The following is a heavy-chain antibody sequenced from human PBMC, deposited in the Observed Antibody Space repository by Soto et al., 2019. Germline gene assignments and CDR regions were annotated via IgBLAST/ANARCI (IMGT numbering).Heavy chain of an antibody. CDR1: GYTFTSYG. CDR2: ISAYNGNT. D-gene: IGHD2-2*01. J-gene: IGHJ6*02. Sequence: QVQLVQSGAEVKKPGASVKVSCKASGYTFTSYGISWVRQALGQGLEWMGWISAYNGNTNYAQKLQGRVTMTTDTSTSTAYMELRSLRSDDTAVYYCARDPRCSSTSCYSDYYYYGMDVWGQGTTVTVSS. CDR3: ARDPRCSSTSCYSDYYYYGMDV. V-gene: IGHV1-18*01.